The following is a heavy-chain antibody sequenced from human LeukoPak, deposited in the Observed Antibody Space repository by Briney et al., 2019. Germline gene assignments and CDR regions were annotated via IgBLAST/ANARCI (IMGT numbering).Heavy chain of an antibody. J-gene: IGHJ4*02. Sequence: ASVKVSCKASGGTFSSYTISWVRQAPGQGLEWMGGIIPIFGTANYAQKFQGRVTITTDESTSTAYMELSSLRSEDTAVYYCARDYGDKLLDYWGQGTLVTVSS. CDR3: ARDYGDKLLDY. CDR1: GGTFSSYT. CDR2: IIPIFGTA. V-gene: IGHV1-69*05. D-gene: IGHD4-17*01.